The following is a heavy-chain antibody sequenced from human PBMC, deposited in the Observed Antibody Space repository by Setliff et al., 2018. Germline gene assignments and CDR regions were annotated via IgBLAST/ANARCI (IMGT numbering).Heavy chain of an antibody. D-gene: IGHD2-15*01. J-gene: IGHJ4*02. CDR1: GYTFSSYA. Sequence: GASVKVSCKASGYTFSSYAISWVRQAPGQGLEWLGWISVYSGNTDYAQNFQGRVTMTADTSTSTAYMELRSLTSDDTAVYYCARTCSGSGCYAGLESWGQGTPVTVS. CDR2: ISVYSGNT. V-gene: IGHV1-18*01. CDR3: ARTCSGSGCYAGLES.